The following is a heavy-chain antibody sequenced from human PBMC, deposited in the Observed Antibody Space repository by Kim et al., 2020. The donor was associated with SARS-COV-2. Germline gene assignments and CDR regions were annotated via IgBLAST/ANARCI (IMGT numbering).Heavy chain of an antibody. V-gene: IGHV1-18*01. CDR3: ARGLDHYGDYGSYWYFDL. J-gene: IGHJ2*01. D-gene: IGHD4-17*01. CDR2: ISAYNGNT. Sequence: ASVKVSCKASGYTFTSYGISWVRQAPGQGLEWMGWISAYNGNTNYAQKLQGRVTMTTDTSTSTAYMALRSLRSADTAVYYCARGLDHYGDYGSYWYFDLWGRGTLVTVSS. CDR1: GYTFTSYG.